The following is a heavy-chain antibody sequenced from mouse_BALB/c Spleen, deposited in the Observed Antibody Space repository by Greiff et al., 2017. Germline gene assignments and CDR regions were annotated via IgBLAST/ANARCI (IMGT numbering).Heavy chain of an antibody. CDR2: ISSGGSYT. V-gene: IGHV5-6*01. Sequence: EVKVVESGGDLVKPGGSLKLSCAASGFTFSSYGMSWVRQTPDKRLEWVATISSGGSYTYYPDSVKGRFTISRDNAKNTLYLQMSSLKSEDTAMYYCARDWYYYGSSYVWYFDVWGAGTTVTVSS. CDR1: GFTFSSYG. CDR3: ARDWYYYGSSYVWYFDV. J-gene: IGHJ1*01. D-gene: IGHD1-1*01.